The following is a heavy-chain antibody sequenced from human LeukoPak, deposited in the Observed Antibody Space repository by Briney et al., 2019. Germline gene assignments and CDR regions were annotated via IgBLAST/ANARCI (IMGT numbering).Heavy chain of an antibody. Sequence: GGSLRLSCEASGFTFHTYAMSWVRQAPGKGLEWVSAVSTTGASTYYADSVKGRFTISRDNSKNTLSLQMDSLRVEDTALYYCAKDWTTVVTPKGYYFDSWGEGALVTVSS. D-gene: IGHD4-23*01. CDR1: GFTFHTYA. CDR2: VSTTGAST. CDR3: AKDWTTVVTPKGYYFDS. J-gene: IGHJ4*02. V-gene: IGHV3-23*01.